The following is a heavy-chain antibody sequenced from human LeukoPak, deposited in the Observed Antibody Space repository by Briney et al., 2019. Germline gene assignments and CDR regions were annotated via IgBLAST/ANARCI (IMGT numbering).Heavy chain of an antibody. J-gene: IGHJ5*02. V-gene: IGHV4-39*07. Sequence: PSETLSLTCTVSGGSISSSSYYWGWVRQPPGKGLEWIGSIYYSGSTYYNPSLKSRVTISVDTSKNQFSLKLSSVTAADTAVYYCARYDSRLNWFDPWGQGTLVTVSS. CDR3: ARYDSRLNWFDP. CDR1: GGSISSSSYY. CDR2: IYYSGST. D-gene: IGHD3-22*01.